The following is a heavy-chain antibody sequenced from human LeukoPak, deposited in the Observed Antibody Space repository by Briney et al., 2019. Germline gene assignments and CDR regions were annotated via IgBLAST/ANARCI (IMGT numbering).Heavy chain of an antibody. CDR2: VSYDGINK. V-gene: IGHV3-30*18. CDR1: GFTFNNYG. CDR3: AKEPIEVSGRNAFNI. D-gene: IGHD6-19*01. Sequence: GGSLRLSCAASGFTFNNYGMHWVRQAPGKGLEWVAVVSYDGINKYYADSVRGRFTISRDNSINTLYLQMDSLRAEDTAVYYCAKEPIEVSGRNAFNIWGQGTVVTVSS. J-gene: IGHJ3*02.